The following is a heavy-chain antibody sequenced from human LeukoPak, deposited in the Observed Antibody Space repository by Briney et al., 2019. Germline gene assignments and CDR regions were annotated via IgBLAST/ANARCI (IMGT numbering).Heavy chain of an antibody. CDR1: GDSITSSSYY. J-gene: IGHJ4*02. CDR3: AREYCGTFEY. V-gene: IGHV4-39*02. D-gene: IGHD2-21*01. CDR2: VFQSVAV. Sequence: SETLSLTCSVSGDSITSSSYYWAWIRQPPGKGLEWIGSVFQSVAVYYNPSLQSRVTMSIDTSKNQCSLKLRSVTAADTAVYYCAREYCGTFEYWGQGTLVPVSS.